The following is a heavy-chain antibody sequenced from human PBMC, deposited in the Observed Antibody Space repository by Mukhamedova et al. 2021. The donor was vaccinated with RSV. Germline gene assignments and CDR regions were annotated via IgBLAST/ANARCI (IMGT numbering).Heavy chain of an antibody. J-gene: IGHJ4*02. D-gene: IGHD4-11*01. CDR2: ISYDGSNK. V-gene: IGHV3-30*01. CDR3: ASHYSNYV. Sequence: VRQAPGKGLAWVAVISYDGSNKYHADSVKGRFTISRDNSKNTLHLQMNSLRAEDTAVYYCASHYSNYVWGQGTLATVSS.